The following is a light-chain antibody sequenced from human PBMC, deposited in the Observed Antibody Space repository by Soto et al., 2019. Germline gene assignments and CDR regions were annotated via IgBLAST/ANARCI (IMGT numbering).Light chain of an antibody. V-gene: IGKV3-11*01. Sequence: EIVLTQSPATLSLSPGERATLSCRAGQNIGTSLVWSQQKPGQSPRLLIYGAFTRATGIPARFSGSGSETDFTLTISSLEPEDFAVYYCHQRSNWPLTFGGGTKVDIK. CDR2: GAF. CDR1: QNIGTS. J-gene: IGKJ4*01. CDR3: HQRSNWPLT.